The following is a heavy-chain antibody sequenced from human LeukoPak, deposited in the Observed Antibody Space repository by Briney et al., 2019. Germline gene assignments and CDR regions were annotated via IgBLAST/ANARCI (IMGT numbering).Heavy chain of an antibody. CDR3: ARDRLAAANWFDP. V-gene: IGHV3-30-3*01. J-gene: IGHJ5*02. D-gene: IGHD6-13*01. Sequence: GGSLRLSCAASGFTFSSYAMHWVRQAPGKGLEWVAVISYDGGNKYYADSVKGRFTISRDNSKNTLYLQMNSLRAEDTAVYYCARDRLAAANWFDPWGQGTLVTVSS. CDR2: ISYDGGNK. CDR1: GFTFSSYA.